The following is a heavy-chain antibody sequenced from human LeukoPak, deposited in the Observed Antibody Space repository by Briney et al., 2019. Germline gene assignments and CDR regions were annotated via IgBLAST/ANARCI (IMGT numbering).Heavy chain of an antibody. CDR2: IYYSGST. D-gene: IGHD6-6*01. CDR3: ARERGWWYSSSNWFDP. J-gene: IGHJ5*02. Sequence: SETLSLTCTVSGDSISSYYWSWIRQPPGKGLEWIGYIYYSGSTNYNPSLKSRVTISVDTSKNQFSLKLSSVTAADTAVYYCARERGWWYSSSNWFDPWGQGTLVTVSS. CDR1: GDSISSYY. V-gene: IGHV4-59*01.